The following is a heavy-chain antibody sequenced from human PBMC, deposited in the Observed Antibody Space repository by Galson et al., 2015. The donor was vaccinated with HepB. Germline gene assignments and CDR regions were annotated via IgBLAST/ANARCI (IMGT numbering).Heavy chain of an antibody. CDR3: ARDWGEGITMIVEQNDAFDI. J-gene: IGHJ3*02. Sequence: SLRLSCAASGFTFSDYYMSWIRQAPGKGLEWVPYISSSSSYTNYADSVKGRFTISRDNAKNSLYLQMNSLRAEDTAVYYCARDWGEGITMIVEQNDAFDIWGQGTMVTVSS. V-gene: IGHV3-11*06. CDR1: GFTFSDYY. CDR2: ISSSSSYT. D-gene: IGHD3-22*01.